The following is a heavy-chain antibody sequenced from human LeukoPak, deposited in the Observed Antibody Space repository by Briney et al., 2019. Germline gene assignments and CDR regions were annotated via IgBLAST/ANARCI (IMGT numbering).Heavy chain of an antibody. CDR1: GDSVSSNSAA. Sequence: SQTLSLTCAISGDSVSSNSAAWNWIRQSPSRGLEWLGRTYYRSKWYNDYAVSVKSRITINPDTSKNQFSLQLNSVTPEYTAVYYCARDRDYGDYPGGFYSNWFDPWGQGTLVTVSS. CDR2: TYYRSKWYN. D-gene: IGHD4-17*01. J-gene: IGHJ5*02. V-gene: IGHV6-1*01. CDR3: ARDRDYGDYPGGFYSNWFDP.